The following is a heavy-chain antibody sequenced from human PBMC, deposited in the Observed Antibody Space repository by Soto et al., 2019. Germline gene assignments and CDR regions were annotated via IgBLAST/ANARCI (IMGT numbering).Heavy chain of an antibody. Sequence: QLQLQESGPGLVKPSETLSLTCTVSGGSISSSSYHWGWIRQPPGKGLEWIGSIYYSGSTYYNPSLKSRVTISVDTSKNQFSLKLSSVTAADTAVYYCARRRIAVAGSDPLFDYWGQGTLVTVSS. CDR3: ARRRIAVAGSDPLFDY. D-gene: IGHD6-19*01. CDR2: IYYSGST. J-gene: IGHJ4*02. CDR1: GGSISSSSYH. V-gene: IGHV4-39*01.